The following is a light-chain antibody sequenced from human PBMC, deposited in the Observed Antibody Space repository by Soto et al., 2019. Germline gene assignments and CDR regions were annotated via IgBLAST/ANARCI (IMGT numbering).Light chain of an antibody. CDR1: QGISNY. V-gene: IGKV1-9*01. Sequence: DIQLTQSPSILSASVGDRVTITCRASQGISNYIAWYQQKPGEAPKFLIYDASTLRSGVPSRFSGSGSGTEFTLTISSLQPEDFATYYCQQLNSYPWTFGQGTKVEIK. J-gene: IGKJ1*01. CDR3: QQLNSYPWT. CDR2: DAS.